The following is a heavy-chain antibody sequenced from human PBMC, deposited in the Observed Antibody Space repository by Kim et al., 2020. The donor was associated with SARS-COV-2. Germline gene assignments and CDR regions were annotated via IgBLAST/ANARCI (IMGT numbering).Heavy chain of an antibody. J-gene: IGHJ3*02. Sequence: CQGRVTITADESTSTAYMELSSLRSEDTAVYYCARQKIVVVSAKPYAFDIWGQGTMVTVSS. CDR3: ARQKIVVVSAKPYAFDI. D-gene: IGHD2-21*01. V-gene: IGHV1-69*01.